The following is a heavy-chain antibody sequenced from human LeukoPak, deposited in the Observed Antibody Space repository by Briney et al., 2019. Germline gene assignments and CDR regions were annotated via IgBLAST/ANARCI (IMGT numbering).Heavy chain of an antibody. Sequence: GGSLRLSCAASGFTFDDYAMHWVRQAPGKGLEWVSGISWNSGSIGYADSVKGRFAISRDNAKNSLYLQMNSLRAEDTALYYCAKANSSWAAFDYWGQGTLVTVSS. V-gene: IGHV3-9*01. CDR3: AKANSSWAAFDY. CDR1: GFTFDDYA. J-gene: IGHJ4*02. D-gene: IGHD2-2*01. CDR2: ISWNSGSI.